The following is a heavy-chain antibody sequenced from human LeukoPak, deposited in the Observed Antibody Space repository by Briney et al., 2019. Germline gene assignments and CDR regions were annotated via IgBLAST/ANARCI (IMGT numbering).Heavy chain of an antibody. CDR1: GFTFSSYA. CDR2: ISGGGGST. J-gene: IGHJ4*02. Sequence: PGGSLRLSCAASGFTFSSYAMSWVRQAPGKGLEWVSTISGGGGSTFYADSVKGRFTVSRDNSKNTLYLQMNSLRAEDTAVYYCAKDWSYRGWAYYLDYWGQGTLVTVSS. V-gene: IGHV3-23*01. D-gene: IGHD6-19*01. CDR3: AKDWSYRGWAYYLDY.